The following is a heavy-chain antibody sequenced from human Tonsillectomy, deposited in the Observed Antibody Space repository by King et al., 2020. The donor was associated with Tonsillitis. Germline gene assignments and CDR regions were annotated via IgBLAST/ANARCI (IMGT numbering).Heavy chain of an antibody. CDR3: ARVYTSRGYSGYDLNAFDI. CDR1: GGSISSGGYS. Sequence: QLQESGSGLVKPSQTLSLTCAVSGGSISSGGYSWSWIRQPPGKGLEWIGYIYHSGSTYYNPSLKSRVTISVDRSKNQFSLKLSSVTAADTAVYYCARVYTSRGYSGYDLNAFDIWGQGTMVTVSS. CDR2: IYHSGST. V-gene: IGHV4-30-2*01. J-gene: IGHJ3*02. D-gene: IGHD5-12*01.